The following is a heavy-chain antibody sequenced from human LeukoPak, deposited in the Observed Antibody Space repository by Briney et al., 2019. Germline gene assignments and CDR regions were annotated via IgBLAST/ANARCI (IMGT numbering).Heavy chain of an antibody. Sequence: GESLKISCKGSGYSFTSYWIGWVRQMPGKGLEWMGAIYPGDSDTRYSPSFQGQVTISADKSISTAYLRWSSLKASDSAMYYCASSVYYYDSRDFDYWGQGTLVTVSS. J-gene: IGHJ4*02. D-gene: IGHD3-22*01. CDR2: IYPGDSDT. CDR3: ASSVYYYDSRDFDY. CDR1: GYSFTSYW. V-gene: IGHV5-51*01.